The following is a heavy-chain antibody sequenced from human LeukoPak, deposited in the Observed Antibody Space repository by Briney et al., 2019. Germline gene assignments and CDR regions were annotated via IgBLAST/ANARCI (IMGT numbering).Heavy chain of an antibody. CDR2: INHSGST. V-gene: IGHV4-34*01. J-gene: IGHJ4*02. D-gene: IGHD2-2*02. CDR3: ARQNLRGYCSSTSCYTNHFDY. CDR1: GGPFSGYY. Sequence: SETLSLTCAVYGGPFSGYYWSWIRQPPGKGLEWIGEINHSGSTNYNPSLKSRVTISVDTSKNQFSLKLSSVTAADTAVYYCARQNLRGYCSSTSCYTNHFDYWGQGTLVTVSS.